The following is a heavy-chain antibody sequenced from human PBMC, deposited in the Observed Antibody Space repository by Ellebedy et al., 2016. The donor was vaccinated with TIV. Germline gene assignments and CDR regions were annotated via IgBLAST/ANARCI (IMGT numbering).Heavy chain of an antibody. CDR3: ARANYGFDR. V-gene: IGHV3-11*04. Sequence: PGGSLRLSCAASGFNFRDYYMSWIRQAPGKGLEWVSFITGGGDTVSYADSVKGRFTISRDNDRKSLYLQMTSLRVEDTAVYYCARANYGFDRWGRGTLVTVSS. CDR2: ITGGGDTV. D-gene: IGHD3-10*01. CDR1: GFNFRDYY. J-gene: IGHJ5*02.